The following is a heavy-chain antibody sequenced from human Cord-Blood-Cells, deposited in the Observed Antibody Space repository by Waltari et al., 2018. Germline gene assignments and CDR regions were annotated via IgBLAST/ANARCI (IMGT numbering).Heavy chain of an antibody. Sequence: QVQLQESGPGLVKPSETLSLTCTVSGCSISSYYWSWNRQPAGKGLEWIGRIYTSGSTNYNPSLKSRVTMSVDTSKNQFSLKLSSVTAADTAVYHCARDRRYYDSSGYYYYYGMDVWGQGTTVTVSS. D-gene: IGHD3-22*01. V-gene: IGHV4-4*07. J-gene: IGHJ6*02. CDR2: IYTSGST. CDR3: ARDRRYYDSSGYYYYYGMDV. CDR1: GCSISSYY.